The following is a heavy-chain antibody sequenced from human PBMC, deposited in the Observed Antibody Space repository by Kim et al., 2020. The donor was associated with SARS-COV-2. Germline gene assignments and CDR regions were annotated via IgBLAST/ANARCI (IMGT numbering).Heavy chain of an antibody. CDR2: YSGST. V-gene: IGHV4-59*01. J-gene: IGHJ4*02. Sequence: YSGSTNYTPSRNSGVTTSVHTTKSQFSLKLNSVTAADTAVYYCARTGHVDYWGQGTLVTVSS. CDR3: ARTGHVDY.